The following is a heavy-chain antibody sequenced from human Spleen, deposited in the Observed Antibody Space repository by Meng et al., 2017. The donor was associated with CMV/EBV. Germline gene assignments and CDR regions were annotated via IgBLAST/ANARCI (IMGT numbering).Heavy chain of an antibody. J-gene: IGHJ4*02. D-gene: IGHD3-10*01. CDR3: ARDLPYENYYGSGSYPDY. Sequence: VHLQEAGPGLVKPSEPLSLTCTVSGGSISSYYWSWIRQPAGKGLEWIGRIYTSGSTNYNPSLKSRVTMSVDTSKNQFSLKLSSVTAADTAVYYCARDLPYENYYGSGSYPDYWGQGTLVTVSS. CDR1: GGSISSYY. CDR2: IYTSGST. V-gene: IGHV4-4*07.